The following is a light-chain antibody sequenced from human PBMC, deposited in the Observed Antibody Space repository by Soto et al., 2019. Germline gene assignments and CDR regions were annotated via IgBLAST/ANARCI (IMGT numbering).Light chain of an antibody. CDR2: AAS. J-gene: IGKJ5*01. CDR1: QGISNY. CDR3: LQHNSYPFT. Sequence: DIQMTQSPSAMSASVGDRVNITCRASQGISNYLAWFPQKPGKVPKRLLYAASSLQSGVPSRFSGSGSRTEFTLTISSLQPEDFATYYCLQHNSYPFTFGQGTRLEIK. V-gene: IGKV1-17*03.